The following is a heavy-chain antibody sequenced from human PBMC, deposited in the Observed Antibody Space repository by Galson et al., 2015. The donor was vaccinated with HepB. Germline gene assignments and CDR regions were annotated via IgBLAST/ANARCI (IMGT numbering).Heavy chain of an antibody. J-gene: IGHJ4*02. CDR2: IYPGDSDT. Sequence: QSGAEVKKPGESLKISCKVSGYSFTRYWIGWVRQMPGKGLEWMGLIYPGDSDTRYSPSFQGRVTISADKSISTAYLQWNSLKASDTAMYYCARHASYCGGDCYLPHPFDYWGQGTLVTVSS. V-gene: IGHV5-51*01. CDR1: GYSFTRYW. D-gene: IGHD2-21*02. CDR3: ARHASYCGGDCYLPHPFDY.